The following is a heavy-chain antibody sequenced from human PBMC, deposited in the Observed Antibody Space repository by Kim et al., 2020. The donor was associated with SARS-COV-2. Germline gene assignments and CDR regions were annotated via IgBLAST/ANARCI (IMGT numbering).Heavy chain of an antibody. CDR2: IYYSGST. J-gene: IGHJ3*02. D-gene: IGHD3-22*01. CDR3: ASGYYDSRSDAFDI. CDR1: GGSISSGGYY. V-gene: IGHV4-31*03. Sequence: SETLSLTCTVSGGSISSGGYYWSWIRQHPGKGLEWIGYIYYSGSTYYNPSLKSRVTISVDTSKNQFSLKLSSVTAADTAVYYCASGYYDSRSDAFDIWGQGTMVTVSS.